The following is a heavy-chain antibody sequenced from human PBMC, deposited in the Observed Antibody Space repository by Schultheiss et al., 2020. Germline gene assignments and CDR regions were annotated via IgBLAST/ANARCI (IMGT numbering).Heavy chain of an antibody. D-gene: IGHD1-20*01. J-gene: IGHJ6*02. CDR1: GGSISSSNW. CDR2: INHSGST. V-gene: IGHV4-4*02. Sequence: SETLSLTCAVSGGSISSSNWWSWVRQPPGKGLEWSGEINHSGSTNYNPSLKSRVTISVVTSKNQFSLKLSSVTAADTAVYYCPRGPRITGIGTLYYYYYGMDVWGQGTTVTVSS. CDR3: PRGPRITGIGTLYYYYYGMDV.